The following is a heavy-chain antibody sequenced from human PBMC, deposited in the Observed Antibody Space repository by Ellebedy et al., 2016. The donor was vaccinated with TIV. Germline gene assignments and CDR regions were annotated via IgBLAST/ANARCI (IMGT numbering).Heavy chain of an antibody. CDR1: GFIVSSNY. CDR2: LYSSGGK. J-gene: IGHJ3*02. Sequence: GESLKISXAASGFIVSSNYMSWVRQAPGRGLEWVSVLYSSGGKNYAASVKDRFTISRDKSNNTLYLQMNGLRVEDTAVYYCAAAVDTSRGAFDIWGQGTVVNVSS. V-gene: IGHV3-53*01. D-gene: IGHD6-13*01. CDR3: AAAVDTSRGAFDI.